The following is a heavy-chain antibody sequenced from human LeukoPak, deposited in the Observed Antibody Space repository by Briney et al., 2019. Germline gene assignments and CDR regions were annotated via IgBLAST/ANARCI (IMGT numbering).Heavy chain of an antibody. D-gene: IGHD5-24*01. Sequence: GESLKISCKGSGYTFNTYWIAWVRQMPGKGLEWMGIIYPGDSDTRYSPSFQGQVTISADKSISTAYLQWSSLKASDTAMYYCASPREDGYTLLYWGQGTLVTVSS. V-gene: IGHV5-51*01. CDR1: GYTFNTYW. CDR2: IYPGDSDT. J-gene: IGHJ4*02. CDR3: ASPREDGYTLLY.